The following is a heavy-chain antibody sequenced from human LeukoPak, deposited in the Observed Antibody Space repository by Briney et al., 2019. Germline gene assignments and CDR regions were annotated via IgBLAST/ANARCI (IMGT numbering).Heavy chain of an antibody. CDR1: DGSIISSNW. J-gene: IGHJ4*02. CDR3: ARDRSGGYSYD. Sequence: SETLSLTCGVSDGSIISSNWWSWVRQPPGKGLEWIGYIYYSGSTNYNPSLKSRVTISVDTSKNQFSLKLSSVTAADTAVYYCARDRSGGYSYDWGQGTLVTVSS. V-gene: IGHV4-4*02. CDR2: IYYSGST. D-gene: IGHD5-18*01.